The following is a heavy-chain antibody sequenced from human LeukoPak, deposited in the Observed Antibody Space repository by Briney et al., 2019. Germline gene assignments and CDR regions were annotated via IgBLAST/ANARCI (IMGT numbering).Heavy chain of an antibody. J-gene: IGHJ6*01. CDR3: AELRITMIGGV. CDR1: GFTFSNYG. D-gene: IGHD3-10*02. V-gene: IGHV3-30*18. Sequence: PGGSLRLSCAASGFTFSNYGMHWVRQAPGKGLEWVAVILYDGSNKDYADFVKGRFTIYRDNSESTLYLQLNSLRAEDTAVYYWAELRITMIGGVSGKEATVTISS. CDR2: ILYDGSNK.